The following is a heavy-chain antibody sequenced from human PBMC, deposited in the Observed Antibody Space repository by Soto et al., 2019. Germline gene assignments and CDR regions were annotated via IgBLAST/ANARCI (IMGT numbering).Heavy chain of an antibody. Sequence: QVQLVQSGAELKNPGASVNISCQASGFTVSDTLINWVRQGPGQRLEWMGWINPANGNTRYSESFQGRVTISSLSSAATAYVALSELTSEDTAVYYCAIDIVSVGPRANDAFDVWGQGTMITVSS. D-gene: IGHD1-26*01. V-gene: IGHV1-3*01. CDR2: INPANGNT. CDR3: AIDIVSVGPRANDAFDV. CDR1: GFTVSDTL. J-gene: IGHJ3*01.